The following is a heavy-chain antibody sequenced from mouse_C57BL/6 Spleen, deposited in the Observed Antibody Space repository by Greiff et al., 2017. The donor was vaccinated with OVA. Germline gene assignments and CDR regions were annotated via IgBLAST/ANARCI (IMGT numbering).Heavy chain of an antibody. Sequence: QVTLKESGPGILQPSQTLSLTCSFSGFSLSTFGMGVGWLRQPSGQGLEWLAHIWWDDDKYYNPALKSRLTISKDTSKNQVFLKIANVDTADTATYYCARIYYYGSSYQYYFDYWGQGTTLTVSS. CDR3: ARIYYYGSSYQYYFDY. D-gene: IGHD1-1*01. J-gene: IGHJ2*01. V-gene: IGHV8-8*01. CDR2: IWWDDDK. CDR1: GFSLSTFGMG.